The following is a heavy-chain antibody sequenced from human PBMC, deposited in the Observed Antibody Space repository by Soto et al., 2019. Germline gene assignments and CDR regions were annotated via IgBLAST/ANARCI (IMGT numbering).Heavy chain of an antibody. D-gene: IGHD1-26*01. J-gene: IGHJ4*02. CDR1: GFTFSSYA. CDR2: ISYDGSNK. V-gene: IGHV3-30-3*01. Sequence: QVQLVESGGGVVQPGRSLRLSCAASGFTFSSYAMHWVRQAPGKGLEWVAVISYDGSNKYYADSVKGRFTISRDNSKNTLYLQMNRLRAEDTAVYYCASAGGDWGQGTLVTVSS. CDR3: ASAGGD.